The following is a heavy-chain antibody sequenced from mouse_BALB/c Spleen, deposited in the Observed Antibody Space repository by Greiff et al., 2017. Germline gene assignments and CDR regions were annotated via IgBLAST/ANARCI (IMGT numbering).Heavy chain of an antibody. J-gene: IGHJ1*01. V-gene: IGHV5-6-5*01. Sequence: EVQVVESGGGLVKPGGSLKLSCAASGFTFSSYAMSWVRQTPEKRLEWVASISSGGSTYYPDSVKGRFTISRDNARNILYLQMSSLRSEDTAMYYCARGGEYGSSYWYFDVWGAGTTVTVSS. D-gene: IGHD1-1*01. CDR1: GFTFSSYA. CDR2: ISSGGST. CDR3: ARGGEYGSSYWYFDV.